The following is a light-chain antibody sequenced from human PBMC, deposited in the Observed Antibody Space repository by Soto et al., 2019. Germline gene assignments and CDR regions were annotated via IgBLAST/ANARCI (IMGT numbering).Light chain of an antibody. V-gene: IGLV1-44*01. Sequence: QSVLTQPPSASGTLGQRVTISCSGSSSNIGSNTVNWYQQLPGTAPKLLIYSNNQRPSGVPDQFSGSKSGTSASLAISGLQSEDEADYYCAAWDDSLNGSYVFGTGTKVTVL. CDR3: AAWDDSLNGSYV. CDR1: SSNIGSNT. CDR2: SNN. J-gene: IGLJ1*01.